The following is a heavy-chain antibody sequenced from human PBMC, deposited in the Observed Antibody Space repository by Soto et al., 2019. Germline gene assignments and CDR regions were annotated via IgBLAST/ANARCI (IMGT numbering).Heavy chain of an antibody. CDR3: ARPLGGRFTITPYDN. V-gene: IGHV4-39*01. CDR2: IHHSGAT. CDR1: DGSLSGSVYY. Sequence: XTLSLPCTVSDGSLSGSVYYWGWIRQPPGKGLQWIWIIHHSGATHDNPSLRSRVTISVETSKNQFSLKLSSVTAEDKAVYYCARPLGGRFTITPYDNWGQGTLVTVSS. J-gene: IGHJ4*02. D-gene: IGHD3-16*01.